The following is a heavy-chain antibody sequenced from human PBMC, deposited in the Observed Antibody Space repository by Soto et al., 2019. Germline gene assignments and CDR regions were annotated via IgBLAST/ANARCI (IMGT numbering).Heavy chain of an antibody. CDR2: IYYRVST. V-gene: IGHV4-31*03. CDR1: VGSISSGGYY. J-gene: IGHJ4*02. D-gene: IGHD3-9*01. Sequence: QVQLQESGPGLVKPSQTLSLTCTVSVGSISSGGYYWSWIRQHPGKGLEWIGYIYYRVSTYYNPSLQRRVTISVDTSKTQVSLKLSSVTAADTAVYYCATAPPYDILTGYYSGLNAPFGHWVQGTLVTVSS. CDR3: ATAPPYDILTGYYSGLNAPFGH.